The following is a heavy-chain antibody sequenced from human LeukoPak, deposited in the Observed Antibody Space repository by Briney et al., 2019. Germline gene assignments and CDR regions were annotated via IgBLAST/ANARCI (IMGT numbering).Heavy chain of an antibody. D-gene: IGHD6-13*01. J-gene: IGHJ4*02. V-gene: IGHV1-69*05. CDR2: IIPIFGTA. CDR1: GGTFRSYA. CDR3: ARGYSSSWYAGSAFDY. Sequence: SVKVSCKASGGTFRSYAISWVRQAPGQGLEWMGGIIPIFGTANYAQKFQGRVTITTDESTSTAYMELSSLRSEDTAVYYCARGYSSSWYAGSAFDYWGQGTLVTVSS.